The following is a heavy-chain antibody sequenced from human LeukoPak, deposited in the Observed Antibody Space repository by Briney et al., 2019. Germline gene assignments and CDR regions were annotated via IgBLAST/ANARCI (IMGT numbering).Heavy chain of an antibody. CDR3: TTDFYDSSGYYFDY. J-gene: IGHJ4*02. D-gene: IGHD3-22*01. V-gene: IGHV3-15*01. CDR2: IKSKTDGGTT. CDR1: GFTFSNAW. Sequence: GGSLRLSCAASGFTFSNAWMSWVRQAPGKGLEWVGRIKSKTDGGTTDYAAPVKGRFTISRDDSKNTLYLQMNSLKTEDTAVYYCTTDFYDSSGYYFDYWGQGTLVTVSS.